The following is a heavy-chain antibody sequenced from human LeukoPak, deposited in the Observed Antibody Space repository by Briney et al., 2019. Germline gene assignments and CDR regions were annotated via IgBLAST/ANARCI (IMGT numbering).Heavy chain of an antibody. Sequence: GSLRLSCAASGFNFANHAMSWVRQTPGRGLEWVSAISGGGDITYYADSVTGRFTISRDNSKDTLYLQMNSLRAEDTAVYYCARNYPSFDIWGQGTMVTVSS. CDR1: GFNFANHA. J-gene: IGHJ3*02. CDR2: ISGGGDIT. CDR3: ARNYPSFDI. D-gene: IGHD1-7*01. V-gene: IGHV3-23*01.